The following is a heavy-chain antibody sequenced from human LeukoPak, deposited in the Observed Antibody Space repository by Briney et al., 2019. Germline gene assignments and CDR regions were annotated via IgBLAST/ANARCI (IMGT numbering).Heavy chain of an antibody. D-gene: IGHD2-15*01. CDR2: IYHSGST. V-gene: IGHV4-4*02. Sequence: SSETLSLTCAVSGGSISSSNWWSWVRQPPGKGLEWIGEIYHSGSTNYNPSLKSRVTISVDTSKNQFSLKLSSVTAADTAVYYCARDGGHCSGGSCSGWFDPWGQGTLVTVSS. J-gene: IGHJ5*02. CDR3: ARDGGHCSGGSCSGWFDP. CDR1: GGSISSSNW.